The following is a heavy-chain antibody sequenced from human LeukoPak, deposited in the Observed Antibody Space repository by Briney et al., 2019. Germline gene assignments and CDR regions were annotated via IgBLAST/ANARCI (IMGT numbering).Heavy chain of an antibody. Sequence: GALRLSFAASGFTFSSYAMSWVRPAPGKGLAWVSAIIGSGGSTYYADSVKGRFTISRDNSKNTLYLQMNSLRAEDTAVYYCAKGVTGYCSSTSCPVMDYWGQGTLVTVSS. CDR1: GFTFSSYA. CDR2: IIGSGGST. J-gene: IGHJ4*02. D-gene: IGHD2-2*01. CDR3: AKGVTGYCSSTSCPVMDY. V-gene: IGHV3-23*01.